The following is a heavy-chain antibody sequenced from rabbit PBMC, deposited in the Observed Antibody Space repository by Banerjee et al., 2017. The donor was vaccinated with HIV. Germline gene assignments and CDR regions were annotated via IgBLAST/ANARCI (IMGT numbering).Heavy chain of an antibody. D-gene: IGHD4-2*01. CDR2: ISAGSSGST. Sequence: EESGGGLVKPGAPLTLSCQASGFSLSGGHNMCWVRQAPGKGLEWIACISAGSSGSTYYASRAKGPITTSKTSSTTVTLQMTRLTAADSATYFCAGYYGAGSGAYVTLWGPGTLVTVS. CDR3: AGYYGAGSGAYVTL. J-gene: IGHJ6*01. CDR1: GFSLSGGHN. V-gene: IGHV1S40*01.